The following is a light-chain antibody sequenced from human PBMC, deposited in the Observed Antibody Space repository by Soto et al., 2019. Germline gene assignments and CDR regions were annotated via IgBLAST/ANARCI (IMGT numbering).Light chain of an antibody. CDR2: VAS. V-gene: IGKV3-15*01. CDR1: QSVNSN. Sequence: EIVMTQSPVTLSVSPGDRATLSCRASQSVNSNLAWYQNKPGQTPKLLIYVASTRATGIPARFSGSGSGTEFTLTISSLQSEDFAVYYCQQYNVWPLTFGGGTKVEFK. J-gene: IGKJ4*01. CDR3: QQYNVWPLT.